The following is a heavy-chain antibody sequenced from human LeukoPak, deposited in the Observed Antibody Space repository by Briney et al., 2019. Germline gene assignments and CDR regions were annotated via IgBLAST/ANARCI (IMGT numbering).Heavy chain of an antibody. CDR2: INHSGST. Sequence: SETLSLTCAVYGGSFSGYYWSWIRQPPGKGLEWIGEINHSGSTNYNPSLKSRVTMSVDASKNQFSLKLSSVTAADTAVYYCARVGDYAMKDWGQGTLVTVSS. V-gene: IGHV4-34*01. CDR3: ARVGDYAMKD. J-gene: IGHJ4*02. D-gene: IGHD3-16*01. CDR1: GGSFSGYY.